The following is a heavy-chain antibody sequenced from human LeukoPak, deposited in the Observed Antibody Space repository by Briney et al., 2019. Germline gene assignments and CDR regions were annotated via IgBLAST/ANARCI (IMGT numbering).Heavy chain of an antibody. CDR2: INHSGST. Sequence: SETLSLTCAVYGGSFSGYYWSWIRQPPGKGLEWIGEINHSGSTNYNPSLKSRVTISVDTSKNQFSLKPSSVTAADTAVYYCARLVRGVKYFDYWGQGTLVTVSS. J-gene: IGHJ4*02. V-gene: IGHV4-34*01. D-gene: IGHD3-10*01. CDR3: ARLVRGVKYFDY. CDR1: GGSFSGYY.